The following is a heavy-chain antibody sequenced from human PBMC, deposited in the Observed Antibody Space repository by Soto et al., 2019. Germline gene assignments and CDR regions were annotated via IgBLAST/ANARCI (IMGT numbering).Heavy chain of an antibody. Sequence: QVQLVESGGGVVQPGRSLRLSCAASGFTFSSYGMHWVRQAPGKGLEWVAVISYDGSNKYYADSVKGRFTISRDNSKNTLYLQMNSLRAEDTAVYYCAKGSSVGFWGQGTLVTVSS. V-gene: IGHV3-30*18. CDR1: GFTFSSYG. CDR3: AKGSSVGF. D-gene: IGHD1-26*01. J-gene: IGHJ4*02. CDR2: ISYDGSNK.